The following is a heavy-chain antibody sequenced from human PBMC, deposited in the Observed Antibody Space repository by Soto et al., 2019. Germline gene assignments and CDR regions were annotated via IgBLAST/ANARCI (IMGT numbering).Heavy chain of an antibody. V-gene: IGHV3-48*01. J-gene: IGHJ4*02. CDR2: ISVSSTV. Sequence: GGSLRLSCAASGFTFSSYNMNWVRQAPGKGLEWVSYISVSSTVSYADSVKGRFTISRDNAKNSLYLQMNSLRAEDTAVHYCARDRSSSSEFDYWGQGTLVTVSS. CDR1: GFTFSSYN. CDR3: ARDRSSSSEFDY. D-gene: IGHD6-6*01.